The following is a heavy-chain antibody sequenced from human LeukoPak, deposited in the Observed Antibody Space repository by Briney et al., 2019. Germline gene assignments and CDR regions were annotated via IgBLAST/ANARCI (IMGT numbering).Heavy chain of an antibody. V-gene: IGHV4-39*01. Sequence: SETLSLTCTVSGGSISSSSYYWGWIRQPPGKGLEWIGSTYYSGSTYYNPSLKSRVTISVDTSKNQFSLKLSSVTAADTAVYYCARLGAAAGVGYFDYWGQGTLVTVSS. CDR2: TYYSGST. CDR3: ARLGAAAGVGYFDY. J-gene: IGHJ4*02. D-gene: IGHD6-13*01. CDR1: GGSISSSSYY.